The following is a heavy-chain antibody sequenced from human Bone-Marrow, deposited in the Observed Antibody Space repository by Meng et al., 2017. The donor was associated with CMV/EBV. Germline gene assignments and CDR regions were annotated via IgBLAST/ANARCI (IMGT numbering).Heavy chain of an antibody. CDR2: ISWNSGSI. D-gene: IGHD3-16*01. V-gene: IGHV3-9*01. J-gene: IGHJ4*02. CDR3: AREVGDYFDY. Sequence: GGSLRLSCAASGFTFDDYAMHWVRQAPGKGLEWVSGISWNSGSIGYADSVKGRFTISRDNAKNSLYLQMNSLRAEDTAVYYCAREVGDYFDYWGQGTLVTVSS. CDR1: GFTFDDYA.